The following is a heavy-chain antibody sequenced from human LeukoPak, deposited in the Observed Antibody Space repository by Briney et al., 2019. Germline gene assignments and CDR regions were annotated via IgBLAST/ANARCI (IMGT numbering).Heavy chain of an antibody. CDR2: IYYSGST. V-gene: IGHV4-59*04. CDR1: GGSISSYY. J-gene: IGHJ4*02. Sequence: PSETLSLTCTVSGGSISSYYWSWIRQPPGKGLEWIGTIYYSGSTYYNPSLKSRVTISVDTSKNQFSLKLSSVTAADTAVYYCARHPFDYWGQGTLVTVSS. CDR3: ARHPFDY.